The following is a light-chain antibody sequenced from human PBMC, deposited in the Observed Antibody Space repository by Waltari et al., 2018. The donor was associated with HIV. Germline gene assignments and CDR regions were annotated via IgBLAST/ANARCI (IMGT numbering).Light chain of an antibody. J-gene: IGLJ3*02. CDR1: SSHIGSNT. CDR2: SYG. Sequence: QSVLNQSPSASGTPGQRVIISCSGSSSHIGSNTVTCYQQFPGTAPKLLIYSYGQRPSGVPERFSGSKSATSASLAISGLRSEDEADYYCATWDDSLNAWVFGGGTKLTVL. V-gene: IGLV1-44*01. CDR3: ATWDDSLNAWV.